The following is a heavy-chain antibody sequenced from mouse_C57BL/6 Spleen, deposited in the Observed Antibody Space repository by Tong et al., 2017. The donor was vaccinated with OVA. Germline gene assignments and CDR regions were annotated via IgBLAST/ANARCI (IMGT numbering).Heavy chain of an antibody. CDR2: INPNNGGT. V-gene: IGHV1-26*01. CDR3: ASGTTVVDWYFDV. Sequence: EVQLQESGPELVKPGASVKISCKASGYTFTDYYMNWVKQSHGKSLEWIGDINPNNGGTSYNQKFKGKATLTVDKSSSTAYMELNSLTSEDSAVYYCASGTTVVDWYFDVWGTGTTVTVSS. D-gene: IGHD1-1*01. CDR1: GYTFTDYY. J-gene: IGHJ1*03.